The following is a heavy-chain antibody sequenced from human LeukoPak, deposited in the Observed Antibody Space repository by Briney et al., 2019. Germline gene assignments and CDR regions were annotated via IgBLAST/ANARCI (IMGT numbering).Heavy chain of an antibody. CDR3: ARAGLFGVVIYYMDV. J-gene: IGHJ6*03. D-gene: IGHD3-3*01. CDR1: GGTFSSYA. Sequence: SVKVSCKASGGTFSSYAISWVRQAPGQGLEWMGRIIPILGIANYAQKFQGRVTITADKSTSTAYMELSSLRSEDTAVYYCARAGLFGVVIYYMDVWGKGTTVTVSS. V-gene: IGHV1-69*04. CDR2: IIPILGIA.